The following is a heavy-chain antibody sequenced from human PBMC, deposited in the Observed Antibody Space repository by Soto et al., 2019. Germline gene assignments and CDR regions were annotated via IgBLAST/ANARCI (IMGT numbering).Heavy chain of an antibody. V-gene: IGHV1-69*17. Sequence: QVQLVPSGAEVKKPGSSVKVSCRASGGTFNIYVINWVRQAPGQGLEWMAGIIPIFGIPNYAQKFKGRVTITEDKSTSTAYMELNSLRSEDTAVYYGAGRCDGTYCLANFDYWGQGTLVTVS. D-gene: IGHD2-21*01. CDR3: AGRCDGTYCLANFDY. J-gene: IGHJ4*02. CDR2: IIPIFGIP. CDR1: GGTFNIYV.